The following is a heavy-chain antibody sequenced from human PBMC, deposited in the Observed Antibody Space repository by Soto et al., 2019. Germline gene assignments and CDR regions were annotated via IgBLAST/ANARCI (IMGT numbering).Heavy chain of an antibody. CDR3: ARYRFSDTWSKFDY. J-gene: IGHJ4*02. CDR1: GASISSDAYY. CDR2: ISYSGST. D-gene: IGHD3-16*02. V-gene: IGHV4-31*11. Sequence: TLSLTCAVSGASISSDAYYWSWIRQHPGKGLEWIGYISYSGSTYYNPSLKSRVTISVDTSKNQFSLKLTSVTAADTAVYYCARYRFSDTWSKFDYWGQGTLVTVSS.